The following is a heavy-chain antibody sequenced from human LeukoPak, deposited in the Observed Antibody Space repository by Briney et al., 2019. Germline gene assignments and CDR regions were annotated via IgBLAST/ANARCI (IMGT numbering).Heavy chain of an antibody. CDR1: GYTFTSYD. D-gene: IGHD3-16*01. CDR2: INPNIGNT. Sequence: ASVKVSCKASGYTFTSYDINWVRQATGQGLEWMGWINPNIGNTGSAQKFHGTVTMTRNTTISTAYKELSSLRSEEKVLYYCASSSSGGGEFDYWGAGSLVTVS. CDR3: ASSSSGGGEFDY. V-gene: IGHV1-8*01. J-gene: IGHJ4*02.